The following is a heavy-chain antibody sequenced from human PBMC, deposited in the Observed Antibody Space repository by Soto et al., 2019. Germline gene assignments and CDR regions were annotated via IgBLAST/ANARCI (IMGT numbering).Heavy chain of an antibody. J-gene: IGHJ4*02. CDR2: INHSGST. D-gene: IGHD6-6*01. V-gene: IGHV4-34*01. CDR3: ARRRYSSSSTVDY. CDR1: GGSFSGYY. Sequence: ASETLSLTCAVYGGSFSGYYWSWIRQPPGKGLEWIGEINHSGSTNYNPSLKSRVTISVDTSKNQFSLKLSSVTAADTAVYYCARRRYSSSSTVDYWGQGTLVTVSS.